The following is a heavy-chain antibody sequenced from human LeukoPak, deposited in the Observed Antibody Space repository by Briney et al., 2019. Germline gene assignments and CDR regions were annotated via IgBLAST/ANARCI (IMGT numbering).Heavy chain of an antibody. CDR1: GGSISASSHY. V-gene: IGHV4-39*01. CDR3: ARRDYRAWFDP. J-gene: IGHJ5*02. Sequence: PSETLSLTCIVSGGSISASSHYWAWVRQPPGKGLEWIGSVYYTGSIIYNTSLKRRVTISVNMSKKDLLLTKSPVTAADTAFYYCARRDYRAWFDPWGQGSLVTVSP. CDR2: VYYTGSI. D-gene: IGHD2-21*01.